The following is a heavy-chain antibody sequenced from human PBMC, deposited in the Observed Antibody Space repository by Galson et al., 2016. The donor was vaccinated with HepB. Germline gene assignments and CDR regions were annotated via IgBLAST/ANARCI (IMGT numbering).Heavy chain of an antibody. CDR3: ARWYCSRTSCYEVDMDV. V-gene: IGHV1-8*01. CDR2: MNPNSGDT. D-gene: IGHD2-2*01. J-gene: IGHJ6*02. Sequence: SVKVSCKASGYTFTSYDINWVRQATGQGLEWMGWMNPNSGDTGYAQKFQGRVTMTRNTSISTAYMELSSLRSEDTAVYYCARWYCSRTSCYEVDMDVWGQGTTVTVSS. CDR1: GYTFTSYD.